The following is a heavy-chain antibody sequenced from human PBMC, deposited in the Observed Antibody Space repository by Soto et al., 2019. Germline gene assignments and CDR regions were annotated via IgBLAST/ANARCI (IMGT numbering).Heavy chain of an antibody. CDR3: AKETTVTPWRYLDL. V-gene: IGHV3-30*18. CDR2: ISYDGGYE. J-gene: IGHJ2*01. D-gene: IGHD4-17*01. CDR1: RFAFSSYA. Sequence: QEQLVESGGGVVQPGKSLRLSCTASRFAFSSYAMHWVRQAPGKGLEWVAVISYDGGYENYADSVKGRFTVSRDNSKNNLWLQMNSLRAEDTALYYCAKETTVTPWRYLDLWGQGTLVTVSS.